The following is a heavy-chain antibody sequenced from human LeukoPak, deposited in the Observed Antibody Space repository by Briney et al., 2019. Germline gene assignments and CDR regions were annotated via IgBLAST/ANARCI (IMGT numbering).Heavy chain of an antibody. D-gene: IGHD3-3*01. V-gene: IGHV1-24*01. CDR3: ATHTISGVVTYASLI. Sequence: GALVKVSCKLSGYTGIELSMHWVRQVPGKGLEWMGGFDPEDGETKYAQKFQGRVTMTEDTSTDTAYMELSRLTSEDTAVYYCATHTISGVVTYASLIWGRGTLVTVSS. J-gene: IGHJ3*02. CDR1: GYTGIELS. CDR2: FDPEDGET.